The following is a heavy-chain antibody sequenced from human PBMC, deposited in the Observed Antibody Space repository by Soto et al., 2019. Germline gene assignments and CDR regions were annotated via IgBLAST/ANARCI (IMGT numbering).Heavy chain of an antibody. V-gene: IGHV3-23*05. Sequence: EVRLLQSGGGSEQPGGSLRLSCAASGFNFRTYAMYWVRQAPGKGLEWVAAIDDGNIAYYADFVKGRFIISRDNSRNTLHLQMDGLTVEDTAIYFCTKRPLCARDCWYFDDWGQGILVTVSS. J-gene: IGHJ4*02. CDR2: IDDGNIA. D-gene: IGHD2-21*02. CDR1: GFNFRTYA. CDR3: TKRPLCARDCWYFDD.